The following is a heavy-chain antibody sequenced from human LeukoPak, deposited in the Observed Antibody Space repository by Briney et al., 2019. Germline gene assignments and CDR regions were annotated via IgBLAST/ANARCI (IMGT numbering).Heavy chain of an antibody. V-gene: IGHV1-2*06. CDR2: INPNSGGT. CDR1: GYTFTGYY. CDR3: ARSQRVGTIIFDP. J-gene: IGHJ5*02. Sequence: ASVKVSCKASGYTFTGYYMHWVRQAPGQGLEWMRRINPNSGGTNYAQKFQGRVTMTRDTSISTAYMELSRLRSDDTAVYYCARSQRVGTIIFDPWGQGTLVTVSS. D-gene: IGHD1-7*01.